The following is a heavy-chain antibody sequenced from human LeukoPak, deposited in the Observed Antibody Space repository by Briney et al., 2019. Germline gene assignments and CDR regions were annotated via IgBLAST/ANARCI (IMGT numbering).Heavy chain of an antibody. CDR1: SGSISSYY. V-gene: IGHV4-59*01. D-gene: IGHD2-21*02. CDR3: ARDQGDILDY. J-gene: IGHJ4*02. Sequence: SETLSLTCTVSSGSISSYYLSWIRQPPGKGLEWIGYIYYSGNTNYNPSIKSRVTMSVDTSKNQFSLKLSSVTAADTAVYYCARDQGDILDYWGQGTLVTVSS. CDR2: IYYSGNT.